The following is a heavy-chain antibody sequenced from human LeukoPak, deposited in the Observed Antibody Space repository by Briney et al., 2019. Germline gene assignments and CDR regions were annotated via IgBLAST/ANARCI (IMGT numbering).Heavy chain of an antibody. Sequence: HAGGSLRLSCAASGFTFDDYAMHWVRQAPGKGLEWVSGISWNSGSIGYADSVKGRFTISRDNAKNSLYLQMNSLRAEDMALYYCAKEKTGDWSFDYWGQGTLVTVSS. CDR1: GFTFDDYA. CDR2: ISWNSGSI. J-gene: IGHJ4*02. CDR3: AKEKTGDWSFDY. V-gene: IGHV3-9*03. D-gene: IGHD2-21*02.